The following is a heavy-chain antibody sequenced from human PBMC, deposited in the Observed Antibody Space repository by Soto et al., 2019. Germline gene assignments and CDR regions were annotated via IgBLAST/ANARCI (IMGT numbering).Heavy chain of an antibody. Sequence: GGSLRLSCAASGFTFSSYAMHWVRQAPGKGLEWVAVISYDGSNKYYADSVKGRFTISRDNSKNTLYLQMNSLRAEDTAVYYCARVERNYDSSGSGPYYFDYWGQGTLVTVSS. CDR1: GFTFSSYA. CDR3: ARVERNYDSSGSGPYYFDY. D-gene: IGHD3-22*01. CDR2: ISYDGSNK. V-gene: IGHV3-30-3*01. J-gene: IGHJ4*02.